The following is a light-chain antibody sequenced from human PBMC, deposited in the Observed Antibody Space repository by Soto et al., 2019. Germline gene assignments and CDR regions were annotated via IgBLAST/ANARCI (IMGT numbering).Light chain of an antibody. CDR3: QSYDSILIFSKE. CDR1: SSNIGAGYD. CDR2: ANS. Sequence: QSVVTQPPSVSGAPGQRVTISRPGSSSNIGAGYDVQWYQQFPGTAPKLIIYANSDRPSGVPDRFSGSKSGTSASLAITGLQADDEADYYCQSYDSILIFSKEFGTGTKVTV. V-gene: IGLV1-40*01. J-gene: IGLJ1*01.